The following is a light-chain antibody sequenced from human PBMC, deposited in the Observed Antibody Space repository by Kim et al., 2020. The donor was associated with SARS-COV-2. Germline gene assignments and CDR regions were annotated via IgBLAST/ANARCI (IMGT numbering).Light chain of an antibody. J-gene: IGKJ1*01. Sequence: DIQMTQSPSSLSASVGDRVTITCRASQDISRYLNWYQQKPGKAPKLLIYTASSLQSGVPSGFTGSGSETDFTLTITSLQPEDFATYYCQHTSSAPRTFGQGTKVDIK. CDR3: QHTSSAPRT. CDR2: TAS. V-gene: IGKV1-39*01. CDR1: QDISRY.